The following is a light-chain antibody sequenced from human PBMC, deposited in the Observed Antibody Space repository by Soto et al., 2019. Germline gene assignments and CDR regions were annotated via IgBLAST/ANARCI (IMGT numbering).Light chain of an antibody. V-gene: IGLV4-69*01. Sequence: QSVLTQSPSASASLGASVKLTCTLSSGYNTYAIAWHQQQPEKGPRYLMKLNSDGSHSKGDGITDRFSGSSSGAERYLTISSLQSEDEADYYCQTWGTGSWVFGGGTKLTVL. J-gene: IGLJ3*02. CDR2: LNSDGSH. CDR1: SGYNTYA. CDR3: QTWGTGSWV.